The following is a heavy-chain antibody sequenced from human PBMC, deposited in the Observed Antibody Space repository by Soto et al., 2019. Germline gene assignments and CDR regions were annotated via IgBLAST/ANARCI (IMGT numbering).Heavy chain of an antibody. D-gene: IGHD6-19*01. Sequence: EVQMVESGGGLVQPGGSLRLSCATSGFTFSSYWMSWVRQAPGKGLEWVANIKQNGSEKYYVDSVKGRFTISRDNAKNSLYLQMNSLRAEDTAMYYCARDLWGGIAVAGVGFDYWGQGTLVTVSS. CDR2: IKQNGSEK. CDR3: ARDLWGGIAVAGVGFDY. CDR1: GFTFSSYW. J-gene: IGHJ4*02. V-gene: IGHV3-7*03.